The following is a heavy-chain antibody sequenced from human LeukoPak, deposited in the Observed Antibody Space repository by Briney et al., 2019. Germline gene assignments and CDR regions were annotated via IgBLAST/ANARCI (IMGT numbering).Heavy chain of an antibody. V-gene: IGHV1-69*06. CDR1: GGTFSSYA. CDR2: IIPIFGTA. J-gene: IGHJ5*02. Sequence: SVKVSCKASGGTFSSYAISWVRQAPGQGLEWMGGIIPIFGTANYAQKSQGRVTITADKSTSTAYMELSSLRSEDTAVYYCARGAGYSSGWWRGWFDPWGQGTLVTVSS. D-gene: IGHD6-19*01. CDR3: ARGAGYSSGWWRGWFDP.